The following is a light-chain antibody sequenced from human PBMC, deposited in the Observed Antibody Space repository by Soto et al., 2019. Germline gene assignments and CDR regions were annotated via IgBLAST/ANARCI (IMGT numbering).Light chain of an antibody. V-gene: IGLV1-44*01. J-gene: IGLJ2*01. Sequence: QSVLTQSPSASGTPGQRVTISCSGSRSNIGTYTVNWYQQLPGTAPTLLIFRNHQRPSGAPDRFSGSKSGTSASLAISGPQSEDEADYYCAAWDDSLRAVVFGGGTKVTVL. CDR3: AAWDDSLRAVV. CDR1: RSNIGTYT. CDR2: RNH.